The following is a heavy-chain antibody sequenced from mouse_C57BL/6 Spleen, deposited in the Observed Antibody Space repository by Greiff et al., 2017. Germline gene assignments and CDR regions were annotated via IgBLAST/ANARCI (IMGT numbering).Heavy chain of an antibody. CDR3: AIDYGSSPYAMDY. V-gene: IGHV1-7*01. Sequence: QVHVKQSGAELAKPGASVKLSCKASGYTLTSYWMHWVKQRPGQGLEWIGYINPSSGYTKYNQKFKDKATLTADKSSSTAYMQLSSLTYEDSAVYYCAIDYGSSPYAMDYWGQGTSVTVSS. J-gene: IGHJ4*01. CDR1: GYTLTSYW. D-gene: IGHD1-1*01. CDR2: INPSSGYT.